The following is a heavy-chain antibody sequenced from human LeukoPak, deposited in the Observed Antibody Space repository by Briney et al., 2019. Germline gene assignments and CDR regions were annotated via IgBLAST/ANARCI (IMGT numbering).Heavy chain of an antibody. V-gene: IGHV4-59*08. CDR3: ARHDRIGGSTFDP. CDR2: IYYSGST. J-gene: IGHJ5*02. Sequence: PSETLSLTCTVSGGSISSYYWSWIRQPPGKGLEWIGYIYYSGSTNYNPSLKSRVTISVDTSKNQFSLKLSSVTAADTAVYYCARHDRIGGSTFDPWGQGTLVTVSS. D-gene: IGHD2-15*01. CDR1: GGSISSYY.